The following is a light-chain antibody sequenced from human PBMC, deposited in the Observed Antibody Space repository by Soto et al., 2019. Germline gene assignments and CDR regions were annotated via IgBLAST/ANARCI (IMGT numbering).Light chain of an antibody. CDR2: GAS. CDR3: QQYGSSPRT. Sequence: EIVLTQSPGTLSLSPGERATLSCRASQSINSNYLAWYQQNSGQAPRLLIYGASSRATGIPDRFSGSGSGTDFTLTISRLEPEDFAVYYCQQYGSSPRTFGQGTKVEIK. CDR1: QSINSNY. V-gene: IGKV3-20*01. J-gene: IGKJ1*01.